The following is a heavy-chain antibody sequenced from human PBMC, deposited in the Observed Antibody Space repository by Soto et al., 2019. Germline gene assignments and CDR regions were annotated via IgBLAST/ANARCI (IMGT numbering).Heavy chain of an antibody. CDR3: ATRITVFGLLIPPFDP. CDR2: INHTGGT. D-gene: IGHD3-3*01. V-gene: IGHV4-34*02. Sequence: QVHLQQWGAGLLKPSETLSLTCAVYGGSVNGYYWNWIRQPPGKGLEGIGEINHTGGTHYNPSLKRPVNLLVDTLKKQFFLGVSSVAAADTAIYYCATRITVFGLLIPPFDPWGQGTQVTVSS. CDR1: GGSVNGYY. J-gene: IGHJ5*02.